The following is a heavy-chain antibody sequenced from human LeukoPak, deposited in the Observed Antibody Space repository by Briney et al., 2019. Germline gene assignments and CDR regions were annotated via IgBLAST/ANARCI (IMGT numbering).Heavy chain of an antibody. CDR1: GYTFTSYD. V-gene: IGHV1-8*01. CDR2: MNPNSGNT. CDR3: ARAPSLLDSSGYLVNFFDY. J-gene: IGHJ4*02. Sequence: ASVKVSCKASGYTFTSYDINWVRQATGQELEWMGWMNPNSGNTGYAQKFQGRVTMTRNTSISTAYMELSSLRSEDTAVYYCARAPSLLDSSGYLVNFFDYWGQGTLVTVSS. D-gene: IGHD3-22*01.